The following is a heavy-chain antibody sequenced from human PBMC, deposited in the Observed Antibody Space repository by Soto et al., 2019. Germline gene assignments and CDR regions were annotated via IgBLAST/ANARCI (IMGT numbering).Heavy chain of an antibody. D-gene: IGHD3-9*01. CDR3: ARGSLSHYDILTGYYKFFGY. V-gene: IGHV3-48*02. CDR2: ISSSSSTI. Sequence: GGSLRLSCAASGFTFSSYSMNWVRQAPGKGLEWVSYISSSSSTIYYADSVKGRFTISRDNAENSLYLQMNSLRDEDTAVYYCARGSLSHYDILTGYYKFFGYWGQGTLVTVSS. J-gene: IGHJ4*02. CDR1: GFTFSSYS.